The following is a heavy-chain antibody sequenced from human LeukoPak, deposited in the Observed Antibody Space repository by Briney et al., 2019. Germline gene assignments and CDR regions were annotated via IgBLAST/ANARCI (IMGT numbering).Heavy chain of an antibody. CDR1: GFTFSSYG. Sequence: HPGRSLRLSCAASGFTFSSYGMHWVRQAPGKGLEWVAVIWYDGSNKYYADSVKGRFTISRDNSKNTLYLQMNSLRAEDTAVYYCAKDPHPWSTPYYFDYWGQGTLVTVSS. J-gene: IGHJ4*02. CDR2: IWYDGSNK. V-gene: IGHV3-33*06. CDR3: AKDPHPWSTPYYFDY. D-gene: IGHD2-15*01.